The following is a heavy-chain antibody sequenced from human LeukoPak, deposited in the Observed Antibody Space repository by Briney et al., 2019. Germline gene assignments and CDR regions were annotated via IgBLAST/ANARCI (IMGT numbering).Heavy chain of an antibody. CDR2: FDPEDGET. CDR1: GYTLTELS. Sequence: ASVKVSCKVSGYTLTELSMHWVRQAPGKGLEWLGGFDPEDGETIYAQKFQGRVTMTEDTSTDTAYMELSSLRSEDTAVYYCATEGYNWNDGSWFDPWGQGTLVTVSS. CDR3: ATEGYNWNDGSWFDP. V-gene: IGHV1-24*01. J-gene: IGHJ5*02. D-gene: IGHD1-1*01.